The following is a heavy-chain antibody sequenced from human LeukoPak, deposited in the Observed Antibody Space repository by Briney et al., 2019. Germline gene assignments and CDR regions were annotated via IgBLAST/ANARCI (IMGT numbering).Heavy chain of an antibody. CDR3: ARGDSTGAFDI. D-gene: IGHD1-14*01. CDR1: GFTVSSNY. J-gene: IGHJ3*02. CDR2: IYSGGTT. Sequence: GGSLRLSCAASGFTVSSNYMSWVREAPGKGLEWVSVIYSGGTTYYANSVKGRFTISRDNAKHSLYLQMNSLRAEDTAVYYCARGDSTGAFDIWGQGTMVTVSS. V-gene: IGHV3-66*01.